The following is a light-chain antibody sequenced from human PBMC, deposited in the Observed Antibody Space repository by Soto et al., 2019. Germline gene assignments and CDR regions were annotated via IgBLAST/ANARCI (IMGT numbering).Light chain of an antibody. CDR2: GAS. V-gene: IGKV3-20*01. CDR1: QSVSSN. CDR3: QQYGSSPGT. J-gene: IGKJ1*01. Sequence: EIVLTQSPAILSVSAGERATLSCRASQSVSSNLACYQHKPGQAPRLLIYGASTRATGIPARFSGSGSGTAFTLTISRLEPEDFAVYYCQQYGSSPGTFGQGTKVDIK.